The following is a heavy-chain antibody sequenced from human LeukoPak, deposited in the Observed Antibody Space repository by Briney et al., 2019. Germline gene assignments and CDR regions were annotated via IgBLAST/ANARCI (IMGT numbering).Heavy chain of an antibody. CDR3: ARNAIFGVVNLRYYYYYMDV. CDR1: GGPISSGSYY. D-gene: IGHD3-3*01. Sequence: SETLSLTCTVSGGPISSGSYYWSWIRQPAGKGLEWIGRIYTSGSINYSPSLKSRVTISVDTSKNQFSLKLSSVTAADTAVYYCARNAIFGVVNLRYYYYYMDVWGKGTTVTVSS. J-gene: IGHJ6*03. CDR2: IYTSGSI. V-gene: IGHV4-61*02.